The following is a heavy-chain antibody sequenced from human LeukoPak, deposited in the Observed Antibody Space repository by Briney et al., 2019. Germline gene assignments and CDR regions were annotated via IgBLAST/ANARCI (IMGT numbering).Heavy chain of an antibody. D-gene: IGHD2-15*01. Sequence: SVKVSCKASGFAFSSSAMQWMRQARGQRLEWIGWIVVGSSDTKYAQKFQERVTITRDMSTSTAYMELSSLRSEDTAVYYCAAGSSYSLYYYYNMDVWGKGTAVPVSS. J-gene: IGHJ6*03. CDR3: AAGSSYSLYYYYNMDV. CDR1: GFAFSSSA. V-gene: IGHV1-58*02. CDR2: IVVGSSDT.